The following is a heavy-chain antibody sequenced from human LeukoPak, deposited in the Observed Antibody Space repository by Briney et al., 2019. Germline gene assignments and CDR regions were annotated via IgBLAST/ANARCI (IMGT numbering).Heavy chain of an antibody. D-gene: IGHD3-16*01. J-gene: IGHJ3*02. CDR3: ARRPLGLRLGPSRTQRAFDI. V-gene: IGHV4-30-2*01. CDR2: IYHSGST. Sequence: PSETLSLTCAVSGGSISSGGYSWSWIRQPPGKGLEWIGYIYHSGSTYYNPSLKSRVTISVDRSKNQFSLKLSSVTVADTAVYYCARRPLGLRLGPSRTQRAFDIWGQGTMVTVSS. CDR1: GGSISSGGYS.